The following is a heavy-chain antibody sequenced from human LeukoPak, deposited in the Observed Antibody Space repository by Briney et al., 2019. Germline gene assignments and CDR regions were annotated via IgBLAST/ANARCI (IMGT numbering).Heavy chain of an antibody. CDR1: GGSLTGYY. J-gene: IGHJ4*02. Sequence: SETLSLTCAVYGGSLTGYYWSWIRQPPGKGLEWIGSIYYSGATYYNPSLKSRVTISIDTSKNQFSLRLGSVTAADTAVYYCASPGSGSYYYFDYWGQGTLVTVSS. CDR3: ASPGSGSYYYFDY. V-gene: IGHV4-34*01. D-gene: IGHD1-26*01. CDR2: IYYSGAT.